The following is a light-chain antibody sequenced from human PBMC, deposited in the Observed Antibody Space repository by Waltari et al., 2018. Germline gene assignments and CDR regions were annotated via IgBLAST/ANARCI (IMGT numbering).Light chain of an antibody. CDR1: QGVGSY. V-gene: IGKV1-8*01. CDR3: LQYYSYPVT. Sequence: AIRLTQSPSSIAASTGDRVTITCRASQGVGSYLAWYQQKSGRAPKLLLYASSSLEAEVPSRFGGSGSGTDFTLTISCLQSEDFASYFCLQYYSYPVTFGQGTRV. CDR2: ASS. J-gene: IGKJ1*01.